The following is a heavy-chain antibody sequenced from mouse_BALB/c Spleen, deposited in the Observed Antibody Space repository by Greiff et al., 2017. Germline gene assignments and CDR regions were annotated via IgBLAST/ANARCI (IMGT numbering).Heavy chain of an antibody. V-gene: IGHV5-6-3*01. J-gene: IGHJ4*01. CDR3: ARAYYRYPYAMDY. CDR1: GFTFSSYG. D-gene: IGHD2-14*01. CDR2: INSNGGST. Sequence: EVKVVESGGGLVQPGGSLKLSCAASGFTFSSYGMSWVRQTPDKRLELVATINSNGGSTYYPDSVKGRFTISRDNAKNTLYLQMSSLKSEDTAMYYCARAYYRYPYAMDYWGQGTSVTVSS.